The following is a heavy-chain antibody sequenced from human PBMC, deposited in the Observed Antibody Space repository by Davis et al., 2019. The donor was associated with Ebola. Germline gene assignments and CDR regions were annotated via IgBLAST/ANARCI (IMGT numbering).Heavy chain of an antibody. CDR3: ARADPYDFWSGYYYYYYGMDV. CDR2: IIPIFGTA. J-gene: IGHJ6*02. V-gene: IGHV1-69*06. D-gene: IGHD3-3*01. CDR1: GGTFSSYA. Sequence: AASVKVSCKASGGTFSSYAISWVRQAPGQGLEWMGGIIPIFGTANYAQKFQGRVTITADKSTSTAYMELSSLRSEDTAVYYCARADPYDFWSGYYYYYYGMDVWGQGTTVTVSS.